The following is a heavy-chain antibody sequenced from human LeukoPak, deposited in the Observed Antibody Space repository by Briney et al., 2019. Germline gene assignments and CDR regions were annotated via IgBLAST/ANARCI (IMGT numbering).Heavy chain of an antibody. CDR3: ATLGDCSGGSCPYYYGMDV. Sequence: GASVKVCCKASGYTFTGYYMHWVRQAPGQGLEWMGWINPNSGGTNYAQKFQGRVTMTRDTSISTAYMELSRLRSDGTAVYYCATLGDCSGGSCPYYYGMDVWGQGTTVTVSS. J-gene: IGHJ6*02. V-gene: IGHV1-2*02. D-gene: IGHD2-15*01. CDR1: GYTFTGYY. CDR2: INPNSGGT.